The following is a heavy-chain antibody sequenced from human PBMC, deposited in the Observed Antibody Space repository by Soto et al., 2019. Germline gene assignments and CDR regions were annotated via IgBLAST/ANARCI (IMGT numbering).Heavy chain of an antibody. CDR1: VGSISSGDYY. V-gene: IGHV4-30-4*01. Sequence: SETLSLTCTVSVGSISSGDYYWSWIRQPPGKGLEWIGYIYYSGSTYYNPSLKSRATISVDTSKNQFSLKLSSVTAADTAVYYCARLVQLLQGRWFDPWGQGTLVT. J-gene: IGHJ5*02. CDR2: IYYSGST. CDR3: ARLVQLLQGRWFDP. D-gene: IGHD1-1*01.